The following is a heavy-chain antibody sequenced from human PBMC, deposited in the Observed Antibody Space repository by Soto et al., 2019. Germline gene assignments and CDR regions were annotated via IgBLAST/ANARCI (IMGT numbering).Heavy chain of an antibody. CDR1: GGSISSSSYY. V-gene: IGHV4-39*02. CDR2: IYYSGST. Sequence: TLSLTCTVSGGSISSSSYYWGWIRQPPGKGLEWIGSIYYSGSTYYNPSLKSRVTISVDTSKNQFSLKLSSVTAADTAVYYCAKDYLITIFGVVIPNFDYWGQGTLVTVSS. D-gene: IGHD3-3*01. CDR3: AKDYLITIFGVVIPNFDY. J-gene: IGHJ4*02.